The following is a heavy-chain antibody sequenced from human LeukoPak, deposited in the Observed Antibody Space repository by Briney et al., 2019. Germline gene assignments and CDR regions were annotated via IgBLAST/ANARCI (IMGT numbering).Heavy chain of an antibody. CDR1: GYTFTKYG. J-gene: IGHJ4*02. V-gene: IGHV1-18*01. D-gene: IGHD4-17*01. Sequence: APVKVSCKASGYTFTKYGITWVRQAPGQGLEWMGWISTYNGNTNHAQKLQGRVTMTTDTSTSTAYTELRSLISDDAAVYYCARGDDYGDYWGLYWGQGTLVTVSS. CDR2: ISTYNGNT. CDR3: ARGDDYGDYWGLY.